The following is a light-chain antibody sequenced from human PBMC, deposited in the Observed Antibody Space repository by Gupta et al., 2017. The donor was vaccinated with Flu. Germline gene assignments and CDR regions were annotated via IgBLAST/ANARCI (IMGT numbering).Light chain of an antibody. V-gene: IGLV6-57*03. Sequence: VLTRPHPLLESTLNKLTIPCTRSSDGIDSNFVQWYQQSPGSAPTTVIYEDDQRPSGVPDRFSGSINSSTNSPPLTISGLKAEDEADYFCQSFNSITWVFGGGTKLTVL. CDR1: SDGIDSNF. J-gene: IGLJ3*02. CDR3: QSFNSITWV. CDR2: EDD.